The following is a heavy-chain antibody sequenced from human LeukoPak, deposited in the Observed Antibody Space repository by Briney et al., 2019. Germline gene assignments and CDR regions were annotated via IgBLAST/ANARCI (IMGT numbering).Heavy chain of an antibody. J-gene: IGHJ4*02. CDR3: ARRDVGATIDY. CDR2: VLYTGRT. D-gene: IGHD1-26*01. Sequence: SETLSLTCTVSGDSISSSRFYWAWIRQPPGKGLEWIGSVLYTGRTFYNPSLKSRVTISVDTCKNQFSLRLGSVTASDTAVYYCARRDVGATIDYWGQGTLVTVSS. V-gene: IGHV4-39*01. CDR1: GDSISSSRFY.